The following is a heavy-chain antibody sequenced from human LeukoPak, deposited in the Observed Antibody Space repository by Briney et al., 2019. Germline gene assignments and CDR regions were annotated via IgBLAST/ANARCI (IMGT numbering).Heavy chain of an antibody. J-gene: IGHJ4*02. V-gene: IGHV1-18*01. CDR3: ARDDWEWLELDY. CDR2: ISAYNGNT. CDR1: GYTFTSYG. Sequence: ASVKVSCKASGYTFTSYGISWVRQAPGQGLEWMGWISAYNGNTNYAQKLQGRVTVTTDTSTSTDYMEPRSLRSDDTAVDYCARDDWEWLELDYWGQGTLVTVSS. D-gene: IGHD6-19*01.